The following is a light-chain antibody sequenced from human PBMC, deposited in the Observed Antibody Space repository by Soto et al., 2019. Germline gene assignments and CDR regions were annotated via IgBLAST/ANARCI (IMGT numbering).Light chain of an antibody. J-gene: IGKJ4*01. V-gene: IGKV3-15*01. CDR3: QQYNNWPLT. CDR2: GAS. CDR1: QSVSSN. Sequence: EIVMTQSPATLSVSPGERATLSCRASQSVSSNLAWYQQKPGQAPRLLIYGASTRATGIPARFSGSGSGTEFTLTIGSLQSKDFAVYYCQQYNNWPLTSGGGTRVEIK.